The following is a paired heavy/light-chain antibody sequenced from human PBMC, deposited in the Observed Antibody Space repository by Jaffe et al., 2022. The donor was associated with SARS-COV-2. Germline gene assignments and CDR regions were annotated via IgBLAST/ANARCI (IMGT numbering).Light chain of an antibody. Sequence: SYELTQPPSVSVSPGQTASITCSGDKLGDKYACWYQQKPGQSPVLVIYQDSKRPSGIPERFSGSNSGNTATLTISGTQAMDEADYYCQAWDSSTPYVFGTGTKVTVL. CDR1: KLGDKY. CDR2: QDS. J-gene: IGLJ1*01. V-gene: IGLV3-1*01. CDR3: QAWDSSTPYV.
Heavy chain of an antibody. D-gene: IGHD2-21*02. CDR3: ARDQDIVVVTAMGGFDY. Sequence: QVQLVQSGAEVKKPGASVKVSCKASGYTFTSYAMHWVRQAPGQRLEWMGWINAGNGNTKYSQKFQGRVTITRDTSASTAYMELSSLRSEDTAVYYCARDQDIVVVTAMGGFDYWGQGTLVTVSS. J-gene: IGHJ4*02. V-gene: IGHV1-3*01. CDR1: GYTFTSYA. CDR2: INAGNGNT.